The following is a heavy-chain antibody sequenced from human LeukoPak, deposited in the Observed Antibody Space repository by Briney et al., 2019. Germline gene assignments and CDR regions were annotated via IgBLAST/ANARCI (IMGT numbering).Heavy chain of an antibody. CDR3: ARGGYCSGGSCYNNWFDP. D-gene: IGHD2-15*01. Sequence: GASVKVSCKASGGTFSSYAISWVRQATGQGLEWMGWMNPNSGNTGYAQKFQGRVTMTRNTSISTAYMELSSLRSEDTAVYYCARGGYCSGGSCYNNWFDPWGQGTLVTVSS. J-gene: IGHJ5*02. CDR2: MNPNSGNT. CDR1: GGTFSSYA. V-gene: IGHV1-8*02.